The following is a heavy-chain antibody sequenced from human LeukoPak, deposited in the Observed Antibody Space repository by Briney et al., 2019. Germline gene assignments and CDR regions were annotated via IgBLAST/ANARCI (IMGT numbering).Heavy chain of an antibody. CDR3: ARARDGHTNNWLDP. CDR1: GGSISSSNW. D-gene: IGHD5-24*01. CDR2: IYHSGST. V-gene: IGHV4-4*02. J-gene: IGHJ5*02. Sequence: SGTLSLTCAVSGGSISSSNWWSWVRQPPGKGLEWIGEIYHSGSTNYNPSLKSRVTISVDTSKNQFSLKMSSVTAADTAVYYCARARDGHTNNWLDPWGQGTLVTVSS.